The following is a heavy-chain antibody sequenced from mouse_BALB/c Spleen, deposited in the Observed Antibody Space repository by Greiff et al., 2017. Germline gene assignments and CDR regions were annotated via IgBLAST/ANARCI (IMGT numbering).Heavy chain of an antibody. D-gene: IGHD2-5*01. V-gene: IGHV5-6*01. Sequence: EVKLMESGGDLVKPGGSLKLSCAASGFTFSSYGMSWVRQTPDKRLEWVATISSGGSYTYYPDSVKGRFTISRDNAKNTLYLQMSSLRSEDTAMYYCARYSSSGAMDYWGQGTSVTVSS. CDR2: ISSGGSYT. CDR3: ARYSSSGAMDY. CDR1: GFTFSSYG. J-gene: IGHJ4*01.